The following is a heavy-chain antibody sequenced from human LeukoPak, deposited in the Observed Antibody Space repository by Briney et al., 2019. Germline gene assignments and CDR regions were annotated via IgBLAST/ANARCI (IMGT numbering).Heavy chain of an antibody. CDR3: AKGSSGLNYYYYYYMDV. V-gene: IGHV1-2*02. D-gene: IGHD3-22*01. CDR2: INPKSGDT. CDR1: GYTFSAQY. J-gene: IGHJ6*03. Sequence: ASVKVSCKASGYTFSAQYIHWVRQAPGQGLEWMGWINPKSGDTNYAQKFQVRVTMTRDTSISTAYMELSRLRSDDTAVYYCAKGSSGLNYYYYYYMDVWGKGTTVTISS.